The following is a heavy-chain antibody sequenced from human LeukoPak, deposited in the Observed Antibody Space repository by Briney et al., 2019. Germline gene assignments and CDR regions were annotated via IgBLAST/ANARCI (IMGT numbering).Heavy chain of an antibody. CDR3: ARDGHNWNDPLSVGWFDP. V-gene: IGHV3-74*01. D-gene: IGHD1-1*01. CDR1: GFTFSSYW. CDR2: INSDGSST. J-gene: IGHJ5*02. Sequence: GGSLRHSCAASGFTFSSYWMHWVRQAPGKGLVWVSRINSDGSSTSYADSVKGRFTISRENARNTLYLQMNSLRAEDTAVYYCARDGHNWNDPLSVGWFDPWGQRTLVTVSS.